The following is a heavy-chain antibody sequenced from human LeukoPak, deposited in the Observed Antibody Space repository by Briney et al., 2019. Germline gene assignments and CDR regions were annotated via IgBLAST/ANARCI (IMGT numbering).Heavy chain of an antibody. V-gene: IGHV3-11*01. CDR1: GFTCSDYY. D-gene: IGHD6-13*01. J-gene: IGHJ6*03. Sequence: GGSLRLSCAASGFTCSDYYMSWIRQAPGKGLQWISYISSSGATTYYADSVKGRFAISRDNTKNSLYLQMNSLRAEDTAVYFCARGRVSSSTWYSTYYYYFYMDVWGKGTTVTVSS. CDR2: ISSSGATT. CDR3: ARGRVSSSTWYSTYYYYFYMDV.